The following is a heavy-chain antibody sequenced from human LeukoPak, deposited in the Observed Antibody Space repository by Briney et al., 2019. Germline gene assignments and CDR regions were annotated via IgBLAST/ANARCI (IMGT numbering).Heavy chain of an antibody. CDR3: ARGGYSSSLYDY. D-gene: IGHD6-13*01. CDR1: GYTFTGYY. Sequence: ASVKVSRKASGYTFTGYYMHWVRQAPGQGLEWMGWINPINPNSDDINYAQKFRGRVTMTRDTSISTAYMELSSLRSDDTALYYCARGGYSSSLYDYWGQGTLVTVSS. J-gene: IGHJ4*02. V-gene: IGHV1-2*02. CDR2: INPINPNSDDI.